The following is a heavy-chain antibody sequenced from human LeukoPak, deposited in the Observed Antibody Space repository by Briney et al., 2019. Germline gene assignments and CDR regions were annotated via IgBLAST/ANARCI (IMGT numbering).Heavy chain of an antibody. Sequence: GGSLRLSCAASGFTFSSYGVHWVRQAPGKGLEWVAVIWYDGSNKYYADSVKGRFTISRDNSKNTLYLQMNSLRAEDTAVYYCATAMVREVGRVDYWGQGTLVTVSS. J-gene: IGHJ4*02. CDR3: ATAMVREVGRVDY. CDR2: IWYDGSNK. CDR1: GFTFSSYG. D-gene: IGHD3-10*01. V-gene: IGHV3-33*01.